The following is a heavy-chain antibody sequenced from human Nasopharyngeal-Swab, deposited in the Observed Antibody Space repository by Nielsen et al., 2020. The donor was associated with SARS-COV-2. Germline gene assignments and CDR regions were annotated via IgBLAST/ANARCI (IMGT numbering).Heavy chain of an antibody. D-gene: IGHD2-21*01. J-gene: IGHJ4*02. CDR3: AREMVMVSAPDY. V-gene: IGHV1-18*01. Sequence: RHVARQGLEWLGWISTYNGNTRYAQNLQGRLTLTTDTSTRTAYMELRSLRSDDTAVYYCAREMVMVSAPDYWGQGTLVTVSS. CDR2: ISTYNGNT.